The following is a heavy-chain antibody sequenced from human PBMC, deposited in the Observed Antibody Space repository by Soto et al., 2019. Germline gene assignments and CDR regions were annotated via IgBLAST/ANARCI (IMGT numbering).Heavy chain of an antibody. D-gene: IGHD6-6*01. V-gene: IGHV3-23*01. Sequence: EVQLLESGGGLVQPGGSLRLSCAASGFTFSSYAMSWVRQAPGKGLEWVSAISGSGGSTYYADSVQGRFTISRDNSKNTLYMQMNTLSAEDTAVYYGAKDAADRNPDYWGQGTLVTVSS. CDR1: GFTFSSYA. J-gene: IGHJ4*02. CDR3: AKDAADRNPDY. CDR2: ISGSGGST.